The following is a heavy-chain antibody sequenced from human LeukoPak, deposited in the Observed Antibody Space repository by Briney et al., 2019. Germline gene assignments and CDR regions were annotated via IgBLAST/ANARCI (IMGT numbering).Heavy chain of an antibody. D-gene: IGHD3-10*01. CDR3: ARGITMVRGRFDDYYYYYMDV. CDR2: INPNSGGT. J-gene: IGHJ6*03. Sequence: GASVKVSCKASGYTFTGYYMHWVRQAPGQGLEWMGRINPNSGGTNYAQKFQGRVTMTRDTSSSTAYVELSRLRSDDTAVYYCARGITMVRGRFDDYYYYYMDVWGKGTTVTVSS. V-gene: IGHV1-2*06. CDR1: GYTFTGYY.